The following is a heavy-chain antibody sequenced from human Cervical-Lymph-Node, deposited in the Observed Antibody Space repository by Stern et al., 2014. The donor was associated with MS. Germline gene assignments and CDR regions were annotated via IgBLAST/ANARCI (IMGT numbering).Heavy chain of an antibody. D-gene: IGHD2-15*01. CDR1: GYSFTSYW. V-gene: IGHV5-51*01. CDR2: IYPGDSDA. Sequence: EVQLVESGAEVKKRGESLKISCKGSGYSFTSYWIGWVRQVPGKGLEWMGIIYPGDSDATYSPTFQGQVTISADKSISTAYLQWSSLKASDTAIYYCTRRLCNGGRCYLAFDYWGQGTLVTVAS. CDR3: TRRLCNGGRCYLAFDY. J-gene: IGHJ4*02.